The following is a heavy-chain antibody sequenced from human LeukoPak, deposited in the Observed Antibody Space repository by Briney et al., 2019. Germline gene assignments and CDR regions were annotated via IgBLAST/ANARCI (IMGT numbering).Heavy chain of an antibody. Sequence: PSETLSLTCTVSGGSISSYYWSWIRQPPGKGLEWIGYNYYSGSTNYNPSLKSRVTISVDTSKNQFSLKLSSVTAADTAVYYCARDGRGQLWLYYFDYWGQGTLVTVSS. CDR3: ARDGRGQLWLYYFDY. J-gene: IGHJ4*02. D-gene: IGHD5-18*01. V-gene: IGHV4-59*01. CDR2: NYYSGST. CDR1: GGSISSYY.